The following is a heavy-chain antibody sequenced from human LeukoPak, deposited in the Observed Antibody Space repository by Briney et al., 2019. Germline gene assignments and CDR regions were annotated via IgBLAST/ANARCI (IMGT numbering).Heavy chain of an antibody. CDR2: IKQDGSEK. CDR3: ARERITIFGVSRGYYYMDV. V-gene: IGHV3-7*01. J-gene: IGHJ6*03. CDR1: GFTFSSYW. D-gene: IGHD3-3*01. Sequence: GGSLRLSCAASGFTFSSYWMSWVRQAPGKGLEWVANIKQDGSEKYYVDSVKGRFTISRDNAKNSLYLQMNSLRAEDTAVYYRARERITIFGVSRGYYYMDVWGKGTTVTVSS.